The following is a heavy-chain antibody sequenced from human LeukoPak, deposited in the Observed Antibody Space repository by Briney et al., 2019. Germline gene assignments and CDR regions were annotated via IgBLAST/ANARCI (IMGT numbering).Heavy chain of an antibody. CDR3: ARRGLYGSGSYYAFDI. J-gene: IGHJ3*02. CDR1: GFTFSSYA. V-gene: IGHV3-30*04. CDR2: ISYDGSNK. Sequence: PGGSLRLSCAASGFTFSSYAMHWVRRAPGKGLEWVAVISYDGSNKYYADSVKGRFTISRDNSKNTVYLQMNSLRAEDTAVYYCARRGLYGSGSYYAFDIWGQGTMVTVSS. D-gene: IGHD3-10*01.